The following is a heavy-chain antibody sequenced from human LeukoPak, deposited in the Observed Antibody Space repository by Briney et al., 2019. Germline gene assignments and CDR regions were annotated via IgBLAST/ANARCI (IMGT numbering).Heavy chain of an antibody. CDR2: IYSGGST. Sequence: GGSLRLSCAASGFTVSSNYMSWVRQAPGKGLEWVSVIYSGGSTYYADSVKGRFTISRDNSKNTLYLQMNSLRAEDTAVYYCARNPWFRELSWFDPWGQGTLVTVSS. D-gene: IGHD3-10*01. CDR1: GFTVSSNY. CDR3: ARNPWFRELSWFDP. J-gene: IGHJ5*02. V-gene: IGHV3-66*01.